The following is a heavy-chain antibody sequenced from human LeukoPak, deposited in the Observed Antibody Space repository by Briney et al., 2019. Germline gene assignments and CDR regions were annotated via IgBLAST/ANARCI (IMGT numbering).Heavy chain of an antibody. D-gene: IGHD3-10*01. J-gene: IGHJ4*02. CDR2: ISYDGSND. CDR3: ARPIDSGSGSYYFAY. CDR1: GFSFHYYA. V-gene: IGHV3-30-3*01. Sequence: GGSLRLSCAASGFSFHYYAMHWVRQAPGKGLEWVAVISYDGSNDYYAESVKGRLTISRDNSKNTLYMEVNSLRPEDTAVYYCARPIDSGSGSYYFAYWGQGTLVTVSS.